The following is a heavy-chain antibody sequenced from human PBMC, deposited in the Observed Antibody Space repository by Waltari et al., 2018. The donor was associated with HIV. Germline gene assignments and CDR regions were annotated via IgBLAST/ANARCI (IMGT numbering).Heavy chain of an antibody. CDR2: ISWNSGSI. D-gene: IGHD2-15*01. V-gene: IGHV3-9*01. Sequence: EVQLVESGGGLVQPGRSLRLSCAASGFTFDDYAMYWVRQAPGKGLEWVSGISWNSGSIGYADSVKGRFTISRDNAKNSLYLQMNSLRAEDTAFYYCAKDIATVVDPSYGMDVWGQGTTVTVSS. J-gene: IGHJ6*02. CDR3: AKDIATVVDPSYGMDV. CDR1: GFTFDDYA.